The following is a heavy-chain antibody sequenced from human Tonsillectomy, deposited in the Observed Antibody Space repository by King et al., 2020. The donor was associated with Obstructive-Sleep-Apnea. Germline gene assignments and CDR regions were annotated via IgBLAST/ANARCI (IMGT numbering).Heavy chain of an antibody. CDR1: GFTFSSYW. CDR3: ARDRRVGVDYYASGSYYKGSFDY. J-gene: IGHJ4*02. D-gene: IGHD3-10*01. CDR2: INTDGSRV. Sequence: VQLVESGGGLVQPGGSLRLSCAASGFTFSSYWMHWVRQAPGKGLVWVSNINTDGSRVIYADSVKGRFTVSRDNAKNTVFLQMNSLRAEDTAVYYCARDRRVGVDYYASGSYYKGSFDYWGQGALVTVSS. V-gene: IGHV3-74*01.